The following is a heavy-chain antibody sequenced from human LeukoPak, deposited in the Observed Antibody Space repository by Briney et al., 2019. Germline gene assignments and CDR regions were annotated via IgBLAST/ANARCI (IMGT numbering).Heavy chain of an antibody. CDR1: GFSLSNYG. J-gene: IGHJ4*02. CDR2: IRKDGSYN. Sequence: PGGSLTLSCAASGFSLSNYGMHWARQAPGKGLEWVAYIRKDGSYNLYADSVKGRFTISRDNSKNMLYLLMNSLRAEDTALYYCAKDWGYCSGTSCPTFDYWGQGTLVTVSS. CDR3: AKDWGYCSGTSCPTFDY. D-gene: IGHD2-2*01. V-gene: IGHV3-30*02.